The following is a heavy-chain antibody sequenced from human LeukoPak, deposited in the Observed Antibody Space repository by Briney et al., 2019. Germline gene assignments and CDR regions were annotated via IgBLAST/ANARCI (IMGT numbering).Heavy chain of an antibody. CDR1: GGSVSSYY. CDR2: IHNSGRT. D-gene: IGHD1-14*01. CDR3: ARHGTISSESYFDY. Sequence: SETLSLTCSVSGGSVSSYYWSWIRQSREKGLEWIGHIHNSGRTNYNPSLKSRVTGFVDTSKNQVSLRLSSVTAADTAVYYCARHGTISSESYFDYWGQGALVTVSS. V-gene: IGHV4-59*08. J-gene: IGHJ4*02.